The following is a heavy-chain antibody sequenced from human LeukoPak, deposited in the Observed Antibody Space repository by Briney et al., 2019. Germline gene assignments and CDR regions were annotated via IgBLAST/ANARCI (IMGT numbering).Heavy chain of an antibody. V-gene: IGHV1-2*02. J-gene: IGHJ4*02. CDR3: ARDLDIVATIGGGY. CDR1: GYTLTRYY. CDR2: INPNSGGT. Sequence: ASVKVSCKASGYTLTRYYMQWVGQAPGRGREWMGWINPNSGGTNYAQTLQGRVTMTTDTSTSTAYMELRSLRSDDTAVYYCARDLDIVATIGGGYWGQGTLVTVSS. D-gene: IGHD5-12*01.